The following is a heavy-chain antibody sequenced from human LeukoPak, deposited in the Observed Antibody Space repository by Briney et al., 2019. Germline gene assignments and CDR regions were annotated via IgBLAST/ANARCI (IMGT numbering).Heavy chain of an antibody. CDR3: ARGRAYCDSKAFDI. Sequence: SETLSLTCTVSGGSISSGGYYWSWIRQHPGKGLEWIGYIYYSGSTYYNPSLKSRVSMSVDTSKNQFSLKLSSVTPADTAVYYCARGRAYCDSKAFDIWGQGTMVTASS. CDR2: IYYSGST. J-gene: IGHJ3*02. V-gene: IGHV4-31*03. CDR1: GGSISSGGYY. D-gene: IGHD3-22*01.